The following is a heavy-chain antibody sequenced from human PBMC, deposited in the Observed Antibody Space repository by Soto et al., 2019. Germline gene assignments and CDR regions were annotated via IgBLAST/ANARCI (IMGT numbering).Heavy chain of an antibody. V-gene: IGHV4-59*08. J-gene: IGHJ6*03. CDR2: VYYTGST. Sequence: SETLCLTCTVSGGSISNFYWSWIRQPPGKGLEWIGYVYYTGSTSYNPSLKRRATFSADSSRGQFSLRLNSVTAADTAVYYCARTVLGPDLLADSFVDYYYYMDVWGQGTTVTVS. CDR3: ARTVLGPDLLADSFVDYYYYMDV. D-gene: IGHD3-9*01. CDR1: GGSISNFY.